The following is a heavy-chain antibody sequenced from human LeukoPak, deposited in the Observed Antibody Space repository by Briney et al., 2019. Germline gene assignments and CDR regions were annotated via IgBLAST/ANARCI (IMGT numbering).Heavy chain of an antibody. J-gene: IGHJ4*02. V-gene: IGHV3-74*01. CDR1: GFTFSTFW. D-gene: IGHD2-21*01. CDR3: ARDGDWVGGSIDY. CDR2: IKSDGTGA. Sequence: GGSLRLSCEASGFTFSTFWMQWVRQAPGKGLISVSRIKSDGTGAAYADSVKGRFTISRDNAKNTLYLQMNSMGVEDTAVYYCARDGDWVGGSIDYWGQGTLVTVSS.